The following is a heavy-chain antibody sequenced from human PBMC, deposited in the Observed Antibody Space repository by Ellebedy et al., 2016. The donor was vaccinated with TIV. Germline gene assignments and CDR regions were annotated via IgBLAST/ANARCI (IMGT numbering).Heavy chain of an antibody. CDR1: GYTFTSYG. CDR2: ISGYNGNT. D-gene: IGHD2-2*01. V-gene: IGHV1-18*04. Sequence: AASVKVSCKASGYTFTSYGMSWVRQPPGQGLAWMGRISGYNGNTDYAQKFQGRGTMITATSTRTAYMELRSLGSDETAVYYCARYCNSTTCSNWFDPWGQGTLVTVSS. J-gene: IGHJ5*02. CDR3: ARYCNSTTCSNWFDP.